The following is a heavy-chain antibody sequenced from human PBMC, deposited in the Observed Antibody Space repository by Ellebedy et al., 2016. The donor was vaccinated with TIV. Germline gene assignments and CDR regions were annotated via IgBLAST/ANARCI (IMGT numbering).Heavy chain of an antibody. CDR2: IFGNGGRI. CDR1: AFTFNDYA. J-gene: IGHJ4*02. CDR3: IKDTTPGGLDH. D-gene: IGHD2-15*01. Sequence: GGSLRLXXTGSAFTFNDYAMHWVRQAPGKGLEWVAGIFGNGGRIDYADSVRGRFTISRDNAKNFLYLQMNSLGAKDTAIYYCIKDTTPGGLDHWGQGTLVTVSS. V-gene: IGHV3-9*01.